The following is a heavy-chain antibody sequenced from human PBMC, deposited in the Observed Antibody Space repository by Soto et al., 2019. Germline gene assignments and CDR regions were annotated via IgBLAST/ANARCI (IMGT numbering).Heavy chain of an antibody. CDR3: VKVLARGVGVPRFYFDS. J-gene: IGHJ4*02. D-gene: IGHD2-2*01. V-gene: IGHV3-74*01. CDR2: INADGTFT. Sequence: GGSLRLSCAASGFTFSNSWMHWVRQVSGKGLEWVSRINADGTFTSYADSVKGRFTISRDNAKNTLYLHVNSLRAEDTAVYYCVKVLARGVGVPRFYFDSWGQGALVTVSS. CDR1: GFTFSNSW.